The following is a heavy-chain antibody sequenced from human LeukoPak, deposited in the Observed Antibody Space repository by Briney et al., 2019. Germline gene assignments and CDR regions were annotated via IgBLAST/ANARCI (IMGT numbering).Heavy chain of an antibody. Sequence: SETLSLTCAVSGGSISGYYWSWSRQPPGRGVEWIANLLHTRGAWYKSSLKSRVTTSVDTSKNEFSLKLNSVTAADTAVYYCAREYYYDSSGYYAYFDYWGQGTLVTVSS. CDR1: GGSISGYY. CDR3: AREYYYDSSGYYAYFDY. V-gene: IGHV4-59*12. J-gene: IGHJ4*02. D-gene: IGHD3-22*01. CDR2: LLHTRGA.